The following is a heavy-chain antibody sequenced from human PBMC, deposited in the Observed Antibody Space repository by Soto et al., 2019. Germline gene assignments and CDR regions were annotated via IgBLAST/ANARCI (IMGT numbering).Heavy chain of an antibody. J-gene: IGHJ3*02. Sequence: GGSLRLSCAASGFTFSSYWMSWVRQAPGKGLEWVANIKEDGSDKFYGDSVKGRFTISRDNARNSLYLQMNSLRAEDTAVYYCARSMGWRDAFDIWGRGTMVTVSS. V-gene: IGHV3-7*01. CDR1: GFTFSSYW. D-gene: IGHD3-10*01. CDR2: IKEDGSDK. CDR3: ARSMGWRDAFDI.